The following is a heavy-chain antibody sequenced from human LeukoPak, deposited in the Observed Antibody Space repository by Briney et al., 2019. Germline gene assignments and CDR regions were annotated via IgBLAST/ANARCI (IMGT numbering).Heavy chain of an antibody. D-gene: IGHD6-13*01. Sequence: SETLSLTCAVYGGSFGGYYWSWTRQPPGKGLEWIGEINHSGSTNYNPSLKSRVTISVDTSKDQFSLKLSSLTAADTAVYYCARHAHSSSWYAFDYWGQGTLVTVSS. CDR1: GGSFGGYY. V-gene: IGHV4-34*01. CDR3: ARHAHSSSWYAFDY. CDR2: INHSGST. J-gene: IGHJ4*02.